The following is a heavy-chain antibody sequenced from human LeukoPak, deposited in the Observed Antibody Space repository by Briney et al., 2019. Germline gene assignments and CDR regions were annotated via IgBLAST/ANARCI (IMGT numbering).Heavy chain of an antibody. J-gene: IGHJ1*01. V-gene: IGHV4-38-2*02. D-gene: IGHD2-2*01. CDR2: IYHSGST. Sequence: SETLSLTCTVSGYSISSGYYWGWIRQPPGKGLEWIGSIYHSGSTYYNPSLKSRVTISVDTSKNQFSLKLSSVTAADTAVYHCARLFARYCSSTSCSGAEYFQHWGQGTLVTVSS. CDR3: ARLFARYCSSTSCSGAEYFQH. CDR1: GYSISSGYY.